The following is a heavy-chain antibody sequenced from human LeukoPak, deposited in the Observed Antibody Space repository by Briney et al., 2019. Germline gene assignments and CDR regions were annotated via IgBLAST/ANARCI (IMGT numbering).Heavy chain of an antibody. V-gene: IGHV3-30-3*01. CDR2: ISYDGSNE. J-gene: IGHJ4*02. CDR3: ARVGYYASGPFSYFDY. Sequence: PGGSLRLSCAAYGFTFSGYAMHWVRQAPGKGLEWVAVISYDGSNEYYADSVKGRFTISRDNSKNTLYLQMNSLSVEDTAVYYCARVGYYASGPFSYFDYWGQGTLVIVSS. D-gene: IGHD3-10*01. CDR1: GFTFSGYA.